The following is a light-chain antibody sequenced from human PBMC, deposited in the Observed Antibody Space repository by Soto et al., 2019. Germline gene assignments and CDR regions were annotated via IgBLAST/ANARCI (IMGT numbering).Light chain of an antibody. V-gene: IGKV3-20*01. J-gene: IGKJ1*01. CDR1: QSVSSSY. Sequence: EIVLTQSPATLSLSPGERATLSCRASQSVSSSYLAWYQQKPGQAPRLLIYGASSRATGIPDRFSGSGSGTDFTLTISRLEPEDFAVYYSQQYRSSPWTFGQGTKVDIK. CDR2: GAS. CDR3: QQYRSSPWT.